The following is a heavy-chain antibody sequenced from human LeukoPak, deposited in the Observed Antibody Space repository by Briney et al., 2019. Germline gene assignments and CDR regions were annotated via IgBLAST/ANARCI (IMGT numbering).Heavy chain of an antibody. D-gene: IGHD3-16*01. CDR1: DDSITMYY. CDR3: ARDRFGGYFDY. V-gene: IGHV4-59*12. CDR2: VDHTGST. Sequence: PSETLSLTCSVSDDSITMYYWTWIRQPPGKGLEWIGYVDHTGSTNFNPSLNGRVSISRDTSRNQFSLQLNSVTPEDTAVYYCARDRFGGYFDYWGQGTLVTVSS. J-gene: IGHJ4*02.